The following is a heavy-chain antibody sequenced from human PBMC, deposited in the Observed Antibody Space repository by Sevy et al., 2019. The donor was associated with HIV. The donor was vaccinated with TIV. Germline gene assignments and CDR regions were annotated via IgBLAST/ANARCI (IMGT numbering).Heavy chain of an antibody. V-gene: IGHV3-48*02. J-gene: IGHJ6*02. D-gene: IGHD3-3*01. Sequence: GGSLRLSCAASGFTFSSYTMSWVRQAPGKGLEWVSFISSGSRTIYYADAVRGRFTISRDNAKNSMSLQMHSLRDEDTAVYYCARMESGYYYGRDVWGQGTTVTVSS. CDR3: ARMESGYYYGRDV. CDR1: GFTFSSYT. CDR2: ISSGSRTI.